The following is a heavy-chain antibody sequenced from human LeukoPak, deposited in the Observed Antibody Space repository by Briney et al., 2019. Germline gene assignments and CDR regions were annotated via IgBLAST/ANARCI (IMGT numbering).Heavy chain of an antibody. Sequence: GGSLRLSCTASGFSFSSPGVSWVRQAPGKGLEWVSSINGESTFKVYADSVKGRFTISRDNAKNSLYLQMDSLRAEDTAVYYCAKYQTGTWTSYDSSDIWGQGTLVTVSS. CDR3: AKYQTGTWTSYDSSDI. J-gene: IGHJ3*02. D-gene: IGHD1-7*01. CDR1: GFSFSSPG. CDR2: INGESTFK. V-gene: IGHV3-21*01.